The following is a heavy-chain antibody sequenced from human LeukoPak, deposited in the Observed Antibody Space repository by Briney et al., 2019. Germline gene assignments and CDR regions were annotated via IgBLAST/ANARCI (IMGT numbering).Heavy chain of an antibody. V-gene: IGHV4-39*07. J-gene: IGHJ4*02. CDR3: ARDPHGQIDY. CDR1: GGSISSYY. Sequence: PSETPSLTCTVSGGSISSYYWGWIRQPPGKGLEWIGSIYYSGSTYYNPSLKSRVTISVDTSKNQLSLKVSSVTAADTAVYYCARDPHGQIDYWGQGTLVTVSS. D-gene: IGHD2-8*01. CDR2: IYYSGST.